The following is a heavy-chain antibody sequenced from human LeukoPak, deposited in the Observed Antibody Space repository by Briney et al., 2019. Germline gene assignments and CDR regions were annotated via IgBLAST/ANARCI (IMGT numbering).Heavy chain of an antibody. J-gene: IGHJ4*02. V-gene: IGHV3-23*01. Sequence: GGSLRLSCVASGFTFSSYAMSWVRQAPGKGLEWVSDISGSGGSTYYADSVKGRFTISRDNSKNTLYLQMNSLRAEDTAVYYCAIGSGDGDYWGQGTLVTVSS. CDR1: GFTFSSYA. D-gene: IGHD1-26*01. CDR2: ISGSGGST. CDR3: AIGSGDGDY.